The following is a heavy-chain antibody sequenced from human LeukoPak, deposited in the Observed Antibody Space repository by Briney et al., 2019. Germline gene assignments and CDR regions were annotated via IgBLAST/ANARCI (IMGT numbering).Heavy chain of an antibody. CDR3: AKDRTSWSFDY. V-gene: IGHV3-30*18. CDR2: ISYDGSNK. Sequence: GGSLRLSCEASGFTFSNYGMHWVRQAPGKGLEWVAVISYDGSNKYNADSVKGRFTISRDNSKNTLYLQMNSLRAEDTAAYYCAKDRTSWSFDYWGQGTLVTVSS. J-gene: IGHJ4*02. CDR1: GFTFSNYG. D-gene: IGHD6-13*01.